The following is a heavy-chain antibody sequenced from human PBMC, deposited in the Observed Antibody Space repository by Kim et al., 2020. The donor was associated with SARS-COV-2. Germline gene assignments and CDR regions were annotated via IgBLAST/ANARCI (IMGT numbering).Heavy chain of an antibody. D-gene: IGHD3-10*01. CDR3: ARGLLVRGVFYYYYYMDV. J-gene: IGHJ6*03. V-gene: IGHV1-8*01. CDR2: MNPNSGNT. CDR1: GYTFTSYD. Sequence: ASVKVSFKASGYTFTSYDINWVRQATGQGLEWMGWMNPNSGNTGYAQKFQGRVTMTRNTSISTAYMELSSLRSEDTAVYYCARGLLVRGVFYYYYYMDVWGKGTTVTVSS.